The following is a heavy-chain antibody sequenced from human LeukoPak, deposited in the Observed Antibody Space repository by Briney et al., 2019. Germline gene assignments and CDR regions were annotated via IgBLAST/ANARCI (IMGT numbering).Heavy chain of an antibody. D-gene: IGHD2-15*01. CDR1: GFTFSSYE. CDR3: AKFYCSGGSCYRSLRYYYYYYMDV. V-gene: IGHV3-48*03. J-gene: IGHJ6*03. Sequence: GGSLRLSCAASGFTFSSYEMNWVRQAPGKGLEWVSYISSSGSTIYYADSVKGRFTISRDNAKNTLYLQMNSLRAEDTAVYYCAKFYCSGGSCYRSLRYYYYYYMDVWGKGTTVTVSS. CDR2: ISSSGSTI.